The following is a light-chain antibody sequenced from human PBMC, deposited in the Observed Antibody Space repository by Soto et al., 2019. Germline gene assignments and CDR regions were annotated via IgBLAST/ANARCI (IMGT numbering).Light chain of an antibody. Sequence: EIVLTQSPGTLSLSPGERATLSCRASQRVNSNYLAWYQQRTGQAPRLLMYGASSMATGIPDRFSGRGSGTDFAITISRLELEDFAVYYGRYYGTCWWTFGPGTKLESK. CDR3: RYYGTCWWT. CDR1: QRVNSNY. V-gene: IGKV3-20*01. CDR2: GAS. J-gene: IGKJ1*01.